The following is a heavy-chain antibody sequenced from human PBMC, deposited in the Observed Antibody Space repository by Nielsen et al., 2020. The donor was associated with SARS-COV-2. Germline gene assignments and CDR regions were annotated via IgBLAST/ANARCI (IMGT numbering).Heavy chain of an antibody. Sequence: GGSLRLSCAASGFTFSSYSMNWVRQAPGKGLEWVSSISSSSYIYYADSVKGRFTISRDNAKNSLYLQMNSLRAEDTAVYYCATVRDLFGETIFDYWGQGTLVTVSS. CDR3: ATVRDLFGETIFDY. V-gene: IGHV3-21*01. J-gene: IGHJ4*02. CDR2: ISSSSYI. CDR1: GFTFSSYS. D-gene: IGHD3-10*02.